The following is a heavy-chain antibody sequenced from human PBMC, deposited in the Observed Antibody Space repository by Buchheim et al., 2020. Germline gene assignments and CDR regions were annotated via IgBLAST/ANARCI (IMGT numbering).Heavy chain of an antibody. V-gene: IGHV3-30*04. D-gene: IGHD3-10*01. Sequence: QVQLVESGGGVVQPGRSLRLSCAASGFTFSSYAMHWVRQAPGKGVEWVAVISYDGSNKYYADSVKGRFTISRDNSKNTLYLQMNSLRAEDTAVYYCARESFGGPFDYWGQGTL. CDR1: GFTFSSYA. CDR3: ARESFGGPFDY. CDR2: ISYDGSNK. J-gene: IGHJ4*02.